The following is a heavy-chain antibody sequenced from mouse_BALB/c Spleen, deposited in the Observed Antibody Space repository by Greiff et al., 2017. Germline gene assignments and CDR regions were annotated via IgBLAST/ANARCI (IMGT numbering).Heavy chain of an antibody. V-gene: IGHV1-82*01. CDR1: GYAFSSSW. D-gene: IGHD1-1*02. CDR3: AYEDDYGGHWDFDV. CDR2: IYPGDGDT. J-gene: IGHJ1*01. Sequence: VQLQQSGPELVKPGASVKISCTASGYAFSSSWMNWVKQRPGQGLEWIGRIYPGDGDTNYNGKFKGKATLTADKSSSTAYMQLSSLTSVDPAVYICAYEDDYGGHWDFDVWGEGTTVTVSS.